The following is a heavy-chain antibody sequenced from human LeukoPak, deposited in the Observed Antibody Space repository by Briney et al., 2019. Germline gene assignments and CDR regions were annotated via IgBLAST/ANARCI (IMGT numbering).Heavy chain of an antibody. D-gene: IGHD3-9*01. V-gene: IGHV3-23*01. Sequence: GGSLSLSCAASGFTFSSYAMSWVRQAPGKGLEWVSAISGSGGYTYYAGSVKGRFTISRDNSKNTLYLQMNSLRAEDTAVYYCAKRGLPSLYSGYYDILTGYYGERDFYFDYWGQGTLVTVSS. CDR1: GFTFSSYA. CDR2: ISGSGGYT. J-gene: IGHJ4*02. CDR3: AKRGLPSLYSGYYDILTGYYGERDFYFDY.